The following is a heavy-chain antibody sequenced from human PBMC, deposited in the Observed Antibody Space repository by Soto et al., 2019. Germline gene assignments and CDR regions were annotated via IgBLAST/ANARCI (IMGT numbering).Heavy chain of an antibody. D-gene: IGHD7-27*01. Sequence: EVQLVESGGDLVQWGGSLRLSCAASGFTFSYHWMNWVRLAPGKGPEWVANINQDGSEQNYVDSVKGRFTISRDNARNSLYLQMNSLRAEDTAVFYCARKSNWGAFDVWGQATLVIVSS. CDR2: INQDGSEQ. V-gene: IGHV3-7*01. J-gene: IGHJ3*01. CDR1: GFTFSYHW. CDR3: ARKSNWGAFDV.